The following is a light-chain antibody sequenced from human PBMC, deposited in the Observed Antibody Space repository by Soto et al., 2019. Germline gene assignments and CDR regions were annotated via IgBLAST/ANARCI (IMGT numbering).Light chain of an antibody. CDR3: QQYDTYWT. CDR2: GAS. J-gene: IGKJ1*01. Sequence: DIQMTQSPSTLTASVGDRVTITCRASQSIARWLAWYQQKPGNAPKVLISGASNLESGVPSRFSGSGFGTQFTLTISSLQPDDLATYFCQQYDTYWTFGQGTEVEI. CDR1: QSIARW. V-gene: IGKV1-5*01.